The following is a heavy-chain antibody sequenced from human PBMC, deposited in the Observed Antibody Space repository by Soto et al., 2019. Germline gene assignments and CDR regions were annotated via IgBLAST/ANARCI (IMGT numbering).Heavy chain of an antibody. V-gene: IGHV3-33*01. CDR2: IWYDGSDR. CDR1: GFTFSGFG. D-gene: IGHD3-16*01. J-gene: IGHJ4*02. CDR3: AFGNLSYYFDF. Sequence: GGSLRLSCAASGFTFSGFGMHWVRQAPGKGLEWVAIIWYDGSDRYYADSVKGRFTISRDNSKNTLYLQMNSLRAEDTAVYHCAFGNLSYYFDFWGQGTPVTVSS.